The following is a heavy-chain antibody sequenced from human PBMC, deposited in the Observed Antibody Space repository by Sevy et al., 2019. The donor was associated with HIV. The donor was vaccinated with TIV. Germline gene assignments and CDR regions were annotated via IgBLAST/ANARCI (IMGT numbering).Heavy chain of an antibody. D-gene: IGHD6-19*01. CDR2: ISWNSGSI. V-gene: IGHV3-9*01. CDR3: AKDAGEAVAGYYYYYGMDV. J-gene: IGHJ6*02. Sequence: GGSLRLSCAASGFTFDDYGMHWVRQAPGKGLEWVSGISWNSGSIGYADSVKGRFTISRDNAKNSLYLQMNSLRAEDTALYYCAKDAGEAVAGYYYYYGMDVWGQGTTVTVSS. CDR1: GFTFDDYG.